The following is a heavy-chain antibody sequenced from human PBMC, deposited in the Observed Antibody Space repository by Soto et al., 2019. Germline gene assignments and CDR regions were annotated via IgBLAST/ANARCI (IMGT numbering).Heavy chain of an antibody. D-gene: IGHD6-13*01. CDR1: GGTFSSYT. Sequence: QVQRVQSGAEVKKPGSSVKVSCKASGGTFSSYTISWGRQAPGQGLEWMGRIIPILGIANSAQKFQGRVTITADKSTSTAYMELSSLRSEDTAVYYCARGGGQQLDYYYYYMDVWGKGTTVTVSS. CDR2: IIPILGIA. J-gene: IGHJ6*03. V-gene: IGHV1-69*02. CDR3: ARGGGQQLDYYYYYMDV.